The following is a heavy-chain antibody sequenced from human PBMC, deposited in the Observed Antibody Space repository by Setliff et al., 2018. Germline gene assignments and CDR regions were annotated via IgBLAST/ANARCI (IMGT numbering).Heavy chain of an antibody. Sequence: PSETLSLTCAVSGGSISSGYYWGWIRQPPGKGLEWIGSIYHSGSTYYNPSLKSRVTISVDTSKNQFSLKLSSVTAADTAVYYCARLYIVVVVAATPAWFDPWGQGTLVTVSS. CDR3: ARLYIVVVVAATPAWFDP. V-gene: IGHV4-38-2*01. CDR1: GGSISSGYY. J-gene: IGHJ5*02. CDR2: IYHSGST. D-gene: IGHD2-15*01.